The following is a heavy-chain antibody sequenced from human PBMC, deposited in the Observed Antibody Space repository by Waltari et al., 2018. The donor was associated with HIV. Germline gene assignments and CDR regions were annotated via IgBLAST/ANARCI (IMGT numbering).Heavy chain of an antibody. CDR2: IRATGTTI. Sequence: EVQLVESGGKLVQPGGSLRLPCLASGFTFSDYSMNWVRQGPGKGVEWVAYIRATGTTIFYANSVKGRFTVSRDNVENSLYLDMSSLRAEDTGDYYCARCETVVTPFINKYLGLDVWGPGTTVTVSS. CDR3: ARCETVVTPFINKYLGLDV. D-gene: IGHD2-15*01. CDR1: GFTFSDYS. V-gene: IGHV3-48*01. J-gene: IGHJ6*02.